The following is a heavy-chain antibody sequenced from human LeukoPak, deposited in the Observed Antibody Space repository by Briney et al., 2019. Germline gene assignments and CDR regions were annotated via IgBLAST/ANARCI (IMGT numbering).Heavy chain of an antibody. CDR2: IYYSGST. CDR1: GGSLSSGGYY. D-gene: IGHD4-17*01. CDR3: ARSGNLHDYGDYSDAFDI. J-gene: IGHJ3*02. Sequence: SQTLSLTCTVSGGSLSSGGYYWSWIRQHPGKGLEWIGYIYYSGSTYYNPSLKSRVTISVDTSKNQFSLKLSSVTAADTAVYYCARSGNLHDYGDYSDAFDIWGQGTMVTVSS. V-gene: IGHV4-31*03.